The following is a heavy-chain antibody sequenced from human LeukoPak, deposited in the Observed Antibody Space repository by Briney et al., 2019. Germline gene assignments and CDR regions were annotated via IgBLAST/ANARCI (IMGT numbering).Heavy chain of an antibody. CDR3: VKGLKDRHDRSGYYSNWFDP. CDR1: GFTFSTYA. J-gene: IGHJ5*02. Sequence: GGSLRLSCAASGFTFSTYAMGWVRQAPGKGLEWGLGISAICVRTYYADSVKRRFTSSRDNSKNTLYRLMNSMKAEDMAIYYVVKGLKDRHDRSGYYSNWFDPWGQGTLVT. CDR2: ISAICVRT. V-gene: IGHV3-23*01. D-gene: IGHD3-22*01.